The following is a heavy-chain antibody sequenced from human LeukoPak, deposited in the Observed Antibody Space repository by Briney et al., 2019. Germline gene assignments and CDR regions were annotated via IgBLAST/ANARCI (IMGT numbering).Heavy chain of an antibody. CDR2: VSHDGRIK. J-gene: IGHJ1*01. CDR1: GFTFSSYA. Sequence: GGSLRLSCAASGFTFSSYAMSWVRQAPGKGLEWLAVVSHDGRIKIYADSVKGRFTISRDNSKNTVELEMFSLRTEDTAVYYCAKEPNSFTSGWYFQDWGQGALVIVSS. V-gene: IGHV3-30*04. CDR3: AKEPNSFTSGWYFQD. D-gene: IGHD2-2*01.